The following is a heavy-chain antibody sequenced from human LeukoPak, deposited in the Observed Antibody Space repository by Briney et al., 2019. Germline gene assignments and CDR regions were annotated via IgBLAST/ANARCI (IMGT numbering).Heavy chain of an antibody. Sequence: SVKVSCRASGGTFSSYAISWVRQAPGQGLEWMGRIIPILGIANYAQKFQGRVTITADKSTSTAYMELSSLRSEDTAVYYCARDLWTAAAGTIYYYGMDVWGQGTTVTVSS. CDR3: ARDLWTAAAGTIYYYGMDV. J-gene: IGHJ6*02. CDR1: GGTFSSYA. CDR2: IIPILGIA. D-gene: IGHD6-13*01. V-gene: IGHV1-69*04.